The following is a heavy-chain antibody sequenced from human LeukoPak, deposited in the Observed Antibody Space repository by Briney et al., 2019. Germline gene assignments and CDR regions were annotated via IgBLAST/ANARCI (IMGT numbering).Heavy chain of an antibody. CDR1: GGSISSSSYY. CDR3: ARDSFSGSGSYLSERYYYYYYMDV. J-gene: IGHJ6*03. D-gene: IGHD3-10*01. CDR2: IYYSGST. Sequence: SETLSLTCTVSGGSISSSSYYWGWIRQPPGKGLEWIGSIYYSGSTYYNPSLKSRVTISVDTSKNQSSLKLSSVTAADTAVYYCARDSFSGSGSYLSERYYYYYYMDVWGKGTTVTVSS. V-gene: IGHV4-39*07.